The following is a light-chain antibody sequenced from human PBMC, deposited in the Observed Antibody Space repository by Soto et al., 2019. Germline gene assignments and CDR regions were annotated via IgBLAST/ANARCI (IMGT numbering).Light chain of an antibody. J-gene: IGLJ2*01. V-gene: IGLV2-23*01. Sequence: QSALTQPASVSGSPGHSITISCTGTSSDVGSYNLVSWYQHHPGKAPKLMIYEDTKRPSGVSNRVSGSKSGNTASLTISGLQAEDEADYYCCAYAGSTTSVLFGGGTQLTVL. CDR2: EDT. CDR3: CAYAGSTTSVL. CDR1: SSDVGSYNL.